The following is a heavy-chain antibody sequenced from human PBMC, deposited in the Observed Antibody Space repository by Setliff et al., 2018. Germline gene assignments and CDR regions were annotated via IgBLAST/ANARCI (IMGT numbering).Heavy chain of an antibody. CDR2: ILTSGGT. D-gene: IGHD6-13*01. CDR3: ARDTPHDPVSSNWYRNWFDP. CDR1: GASISSGSNY. J-gene: IGHJ5*02. V-gene: IGHV4-61*09. Sequence: SETLSLTCSVSGASISSGSNYWSWIRQPAGKGVEWIGHILTSGGTNYNPSLKNRVSISLDTSKNQISLNLNSVTAADTAVYFCARDTPHDPVSSNWYRNWFDPWGQGILVTVSS.